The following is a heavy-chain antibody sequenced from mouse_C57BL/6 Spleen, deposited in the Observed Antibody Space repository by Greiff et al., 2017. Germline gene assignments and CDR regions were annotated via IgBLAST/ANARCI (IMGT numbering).Heavy chain of an antibody. Sequence: EVQLQQPGAELVRPGSSVKLSCKASGYTFTDYNMDWVKQSHGKSLEWIGDINPNNGGTIYNQKFKGKATLTVDKSSSTAYMELRSLTSEDTAVYYCARRELGNRYFDVWGTGTTVTVSS. D-gene: IGHD4-1*01. CDR3: ARRELGNRYFDV. CDR2: INPNNGGT. CDR1: GYTFTDYN. J-gene: IGHJ1*03. V-gene: IGHV1-18*01.